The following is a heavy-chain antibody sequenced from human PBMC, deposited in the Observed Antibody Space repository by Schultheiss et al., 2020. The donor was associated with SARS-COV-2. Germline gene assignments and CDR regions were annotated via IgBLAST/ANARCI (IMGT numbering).Heavy chain of an antibody. CDR2: IYYSGST. V-gene: IGHV4-61*08. J-gene: IGHJ5*02. CDR3: ARGGILNTPRDWGWFDP. Sequence: SETLSLTCTVSGGSISSGGYYWSWIRQPPGKGLEWIGYIYYSGSTNYNPSLKSRVTISVDTSKNQFSLKLSSVTAADTAVYYCARGGILNTPRDWGWFDPWGQGTLVTVSS. D-gene: IGHD3-16*01. CDR1: GGSISSGGYY.